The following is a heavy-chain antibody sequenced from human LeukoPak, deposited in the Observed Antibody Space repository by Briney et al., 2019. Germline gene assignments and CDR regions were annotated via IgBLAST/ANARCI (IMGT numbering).Heavy chain of an antibody. D-gene: IGHD3-10*01. V-gene: IGHV3-53*01. Sequence: PGGSLRLSCAASGFTVSSNFMSWVRQAPEKGLEWVSVMYGDGSTYYADSVKGRFTISRDNSKNTVYLQMNSLRVEDTAIYYCARSGRGWFGRWGQGTLVSVSS. CDR3: ARSGRGWFGR. CDR2: MYGDGST. J-gene: IGHJ5*02. CDR1: GFTVSSNF.